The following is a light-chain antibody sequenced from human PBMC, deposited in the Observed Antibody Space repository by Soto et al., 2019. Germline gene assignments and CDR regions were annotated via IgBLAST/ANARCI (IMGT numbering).Light chain of an antibody. CDR2: DVS. V-gene: IGLV2-14*01. J-gene: IGLJ1*01. CDR3: SSYTSGV. Sequence: QSVLTQPASVSGSPGQSITISCTGTSSDVGGYIYVSWYQQHPGKAPKLMIYDVSNRPSGVSNRFSGSKSGNTASLTISGLQAEDEADYYCSSYTSGVFGTGTKLTVL. CDR1: SSDVGGYIY.